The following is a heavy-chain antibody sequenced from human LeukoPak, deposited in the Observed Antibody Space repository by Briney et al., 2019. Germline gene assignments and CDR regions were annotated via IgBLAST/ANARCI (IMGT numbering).Heavy chain of an antibody. CDR1: GGSISSSSYY. CDR3: ASWSYGSGRNYFDY. D-gene: IGHD3-10*01. CDR2: IYYSGST. V-gene: IGHV4-39*07. J-gene: IGHJ4*02. Sequence: SETLSLTCTVSGGSISSSSYYWGWIRQPPGKGLEWIGSIYYSGSTYYNPSLKSRVTISVDTSKNQFSLKLSSVTAADTAVYYCASWSYGSGRNYFDYWGQGTLVTVSS.